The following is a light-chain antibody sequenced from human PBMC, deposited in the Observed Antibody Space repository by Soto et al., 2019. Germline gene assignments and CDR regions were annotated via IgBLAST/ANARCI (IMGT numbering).Light chain of an antibody. CDR3: SSYAGTNTPYV. CDR1: SSDVGGYNY. V-gene: IGLV2-14*03. Sequence: QSALTQPASVSGSPGQSIAISCTGTSSDVGGYNYVSWYQHHPGKAPKLMIYDVSNRPSGVSNRFSGSKSGNTASLTISGLQAEDEADYYCSSYAGTNTPYVFGTGTKVTVL. J-gene: IGLJ1*01. CDR2: DVS.